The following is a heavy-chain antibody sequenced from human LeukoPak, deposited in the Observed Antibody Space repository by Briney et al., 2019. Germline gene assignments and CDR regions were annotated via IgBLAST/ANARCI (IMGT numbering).Heavy chain of an antibody. J-gene: IGHJ4*02. Sequence: GGSLRLSCSASGFIFSIYSMYWVRQAPGKGLEWVSSITGSGQMFYSDSVKGRFIISRDNAKNSLYLQMNSLRAEDTAVYYCARDPTDNDHWGQGTLVTVSS. V-gene: IGHV3-69-1*01. CDR2: ITGSGQM. CDR3: ARDPTDNDH. CDR1: GFIFSIYS.